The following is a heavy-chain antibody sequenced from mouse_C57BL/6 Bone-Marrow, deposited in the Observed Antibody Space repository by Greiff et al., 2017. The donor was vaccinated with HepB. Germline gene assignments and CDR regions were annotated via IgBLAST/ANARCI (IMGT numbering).Heavy chain of an antibody. D-gene: IGHD2-4*01. CDR2: ISDGGSYT. Sequence: EVQGVESGGGLVKPGGSLKLSCAASGFTFSSYAMSWVRQTPEKRLEWVATISDGGSYTYYPDNVKGRFTISRDNAKNNLYLQMSHLKSEDTAMYYCARAVIYYDYVWFAYWGQGTLVTVSA. V-gene: IGHV5-4*01. CDR1: GFTFSSYA. J-gene: IGHJ3*01. CDR3: ARAVIYYDYVWFAY.